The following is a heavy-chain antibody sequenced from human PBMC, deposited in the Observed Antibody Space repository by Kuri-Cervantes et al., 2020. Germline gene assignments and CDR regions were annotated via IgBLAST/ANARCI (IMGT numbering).Heavy chain of an antibody. CDR2: IIGSGDAA. D-gene: IGHD2-2*02. J-gene: IGHJ1*01. CDR1: GFIFSNYG. Sequence: GGSLRLSCVTSGFIFSNYGMSWVRQAPGKGLERVAAIIGSGDAAFHADSVKGRFTISRDNSKNTRYLQMNSLRAEDTAVYYCARDGCSSTSCYMYFQHWGQGTLVTVSS. V-gene: IGHV3-23*01. CDR3: ARDGCSSTSCYMYFQH.